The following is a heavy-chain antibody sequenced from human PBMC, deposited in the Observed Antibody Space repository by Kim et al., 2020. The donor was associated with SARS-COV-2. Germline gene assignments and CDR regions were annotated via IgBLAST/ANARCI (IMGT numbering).Heavy chain of an antibody. Sequence: SETLSLTCAVYGGSFSGYYWSWIRQPPGKGLEWIGEINHSGSTNYNPPLKSRVTISVDTSKNHFSLKLSSVTAADTAVYYCARGSSQRYFQHWGQGTPVT. CDR2: INHSGST. J-gene: IGHJ1*01. D-gene: IGHD6-13*01. CDR1: GGSFSGYY. CDR3: ARGSSQRYFQH. V-gene: IGHV4-34*01.